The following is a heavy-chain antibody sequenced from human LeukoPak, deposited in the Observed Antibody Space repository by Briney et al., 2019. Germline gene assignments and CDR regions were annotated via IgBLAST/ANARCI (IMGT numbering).Heavy chain of an antibody. J-gene: IGHJ4*02. D-gene: IGHD6-19*01. V-gene: IGHV3-23*01. CDR1: GFPFSSDA. CDR3: AKAYSSGWYAFDS. Sequence: GGSLRLSCAAAGFPFSSDAMGWGRQAPGKGLEWVSTIHGGTYYADSVRGRFTISRDNSKNTLYLQMTSLRADNTALYYCAKAYSSGWYAFDSWGQGTLVTVSS. CDR2: IHGGT.